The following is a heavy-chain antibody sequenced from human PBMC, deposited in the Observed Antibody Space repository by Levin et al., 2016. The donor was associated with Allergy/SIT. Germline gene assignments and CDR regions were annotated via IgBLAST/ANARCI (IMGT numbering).Heavy chain of an antibody. D-gene: IGHD6-13*01. J-gene: IGHJ6*02. CDR3: ARMLAAAGQYYYYGMDV. CDR1: GYTFTSYG. V-gene: IGHV1-18*01. CDR2: ISAYNGNT. Sequence: ASVKVSCKASGYTFTSYGISWVRQAPGQGLEWMGWISAYNGNTNYAQKLQGRVTMTTDTSTSTAYMELRSLRSDDTAVYYCARMLAAAGQYYYYGMDVWGQGTTVTVSS.